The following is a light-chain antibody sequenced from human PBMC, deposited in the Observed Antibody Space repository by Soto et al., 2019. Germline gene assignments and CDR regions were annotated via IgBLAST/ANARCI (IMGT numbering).Light chain of an antibody. CDR2: DAS. Sequence: EIVMTQSPSTLSVSPGERASLSCRASQSVGSNLAWYQQTAGQAPRLLIYDASTRATGIPARFSGSGSGTAFTLTISSLQSEDFAVYSCQQDTNWQYTFGQGTTLEIK. V-gene: IGKV3-15*01. CDR1: QSVGSN. J-gene: IGKJ2*01. CDR3: QQDTNWQYT.